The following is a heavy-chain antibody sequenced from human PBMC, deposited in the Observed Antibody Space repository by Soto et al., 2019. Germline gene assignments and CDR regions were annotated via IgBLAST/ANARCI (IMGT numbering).Heavy chain of an antibody. D-gene: IGHD5-18*01. Sequence: GGSLILSCAASGFTFSSYSMNWVRQAPGKGLGWVSSISSSSSYIYYADSVKGRFTISRDNAKNSLYLQMNSLRAEDTAVYYCARIVDTAMVGFGGLDYWGQGTLVTVSS. CDR3: ARIVDTAMVGFGGLDY. CDR1: GFTFSSYS. V-gene: IGHV3-21*01. CDR2: ISSSSSYI. J-gene: IGHJ4*02.